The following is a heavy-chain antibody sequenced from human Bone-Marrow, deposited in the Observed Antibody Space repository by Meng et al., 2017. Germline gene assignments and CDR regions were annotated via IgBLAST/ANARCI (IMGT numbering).Heavy chain of an antibody. D-gene: IGHD3-9*01. J-gene: IGHJ4*02. Sequence: GESLKISCAASGFTFSSYWMSWVRQAPGKGLEWVANIKQDGSEKYYVDSVKGRFTISRDNAKNSLYLQMNSLRAEDTAVYYCARPSYDILTGYYYWGQGTLVTVSS. CDR2: IKQDGSEK. V-gene: IGHV3-7*01. CDR1: GFTFSSYW. CDR3: ARPSYDILTGYYY.